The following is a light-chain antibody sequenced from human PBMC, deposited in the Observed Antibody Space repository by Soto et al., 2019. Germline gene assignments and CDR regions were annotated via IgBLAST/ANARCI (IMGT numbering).Light chain of an antibody. V-gene: IGKV3-15*01. CDR2: GAS. CDR1: QSVADN. CDR3: QQYNYWPIT. J-gene: IGKJ5*01. Sequence: EVVMTQSPATLSVSPGERVTLSCRSSQSVADNLAWFQQKPGQGPRLLIYGASTRATGIPDRFSGSGSETDFTLTVSSLRSEDSAVYYCQQYNYWPITFGQGTRLEIK.